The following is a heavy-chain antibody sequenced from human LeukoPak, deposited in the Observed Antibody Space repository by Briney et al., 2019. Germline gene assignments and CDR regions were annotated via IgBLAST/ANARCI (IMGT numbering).Heavy chain of an antibody. CDR3: ARHGGGGVYSFDY. Sequence: GGSLRLSCAASGFTLRSYWMSWVRQAPGKGLEWVANIKQDGSEKYYVDSVKGRFTISRDNAENSLYLQMNSLRAEDTAVYYCARHGGGGVYSFDYWGQGTLVTVSS. D-gene: IGHD2-21*01. CDR2: IKQDGSEK. J-gene: IGHJ4*02. V-gene: IGHV3-7*05. CDR1: GFTLRSYW.